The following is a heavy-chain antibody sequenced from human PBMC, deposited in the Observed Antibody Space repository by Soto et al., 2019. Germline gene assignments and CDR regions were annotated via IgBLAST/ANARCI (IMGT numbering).Heavy chain of an antibody. CDR2: ISHGGNT. CDR1: GDSISSRNW. CDR3: AREADILNWFDP. V-gene: IGHV4-4*02. Sequence: SETLSLTCAVSGDSISSRNWWNWVRQTPGKGLEWIGQISHGGNTNYNPSLQSQVTISIDKSKNQFSLRLSSVTAADTAVYYCAREADILNWFDPWGQGTLVTVSS. D-gene: IGHD3-9*01. J-gene: IGHJ5*02.